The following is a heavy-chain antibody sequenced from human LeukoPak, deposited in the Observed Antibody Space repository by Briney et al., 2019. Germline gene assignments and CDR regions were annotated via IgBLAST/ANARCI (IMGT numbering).Heavy chain of an antibody. V-gene: IGHV4-4*07. CDR2: VYTGGTT. CDR1: GASISDYF. Sequence: SETLSLTCSVSGASISDYFWSWIRQPAGKGLEWIGRVYTGGTTNTSPSLKSRVTMSIDTSKNQFSLTLRSVTAADTAVYYCARDVPLIGSCTGANRDWFAPWGQGALVTVSS. D-gene: IGHD2-8*02. CDR3: ARDVPLIGSCTGANRDWFAP. J-gene: IGHJ5*02.